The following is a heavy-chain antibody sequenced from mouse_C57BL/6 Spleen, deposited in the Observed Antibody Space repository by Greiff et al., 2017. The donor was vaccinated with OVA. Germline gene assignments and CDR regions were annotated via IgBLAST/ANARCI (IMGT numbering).Heavy chain of an antibody. V-gene: IGHV2-6*01. Sequence: VQGVESGPGLVAPSQSLSITCTVSGFSLTSYGVDWVRQSPGKGLEWLGVIWGVGSTNYNSALKSRLSISKDNSKSQVFLKMNSLQTDDTAMYYCASLRYPFAYWGQGTLVTVSA. CDR1: GFSLTSYG. CDR2: IWGVGST. CDR3: ASLRYPFAY. D-gene: IGHD1-1*01. J-gene: IGHJ3*01.